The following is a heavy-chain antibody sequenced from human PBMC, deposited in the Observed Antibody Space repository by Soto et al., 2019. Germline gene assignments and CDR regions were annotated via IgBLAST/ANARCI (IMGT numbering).Heavy chain of an antibody. D-gene: IGHD1-26*01. Sequence: QVQLVQSGAEVQKPGSSVKVSCKASGGTFSSYSINWVRQAPGQGLEWMGEIIPIFGTANYAQKLQGRVTHPADESTSTDYMELSSLRPEDTAVYYCARDSGRHSGGIDYWGQGTLVTVSS. CDR2: IIPIFGTA. J-gene: IGHJ4*02. CDR1: GGTFSSYS. CDR3: ARDSGRHSGGIDY. V-gene: IGHV1-69*01.